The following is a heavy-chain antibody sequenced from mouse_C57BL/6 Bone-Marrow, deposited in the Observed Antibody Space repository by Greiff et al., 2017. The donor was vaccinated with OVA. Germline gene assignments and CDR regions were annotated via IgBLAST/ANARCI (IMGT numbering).Heavy chain of an antibody. CDR3: ARHYYGSSYDYAMDY. V-gene: IGHV2-2*01. J-gene: IGHJ4*01. CDR1: GFSLTSYG. D-gene: IGHD1-1*01. Sequence: VKLQESGPGLVQPSQSLSITCTVSGFSLTSYGVHWVRQSPGKGLEWLGVIWSGGSTDYNAAFISRMSISKDNSKSYVFFKMNNLQAADTAIYYCARHYYGSSYDYAMDYWGQGTSVTVSA. CDR2: IWSGGST.